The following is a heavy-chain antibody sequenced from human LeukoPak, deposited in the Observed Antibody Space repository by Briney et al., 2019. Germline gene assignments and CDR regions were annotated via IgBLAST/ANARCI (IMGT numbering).Heavy chain of an antibody. CDR1: GGSFSGYY. D-gene: IGHD3-10*01. CDR3: ARRGSGSYIYYYYGMDV. V-gene: IGHV4-34*01. J-gene: IGHJ6*02. Sequence: SETLSLTCAVYGGSFSGYYWSWIRQPPGKGLEWIGRVSHTGSTDYNPSLRSRVIVSVDTSKNQFSLKLSSVTAADTAVYYCARRGSGSYIYYYYGMDVWGQGTTVTVSS. CDR2: VSHTGST.